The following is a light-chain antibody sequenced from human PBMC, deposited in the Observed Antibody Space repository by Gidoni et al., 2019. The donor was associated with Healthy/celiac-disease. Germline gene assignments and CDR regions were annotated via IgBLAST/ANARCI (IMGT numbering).Light chain of an antibody. CDR3: QQRSNWPRT. CDR2: DAS. CDR1: QSVSRY. J-gene: IGKJ4*01. Sequence: ELVLTQSPATLSLSPGERATLSCRASQSVSRYLAWYQQKPGQAPRLLIYDASNRATGIPARFSGSGSGTDFTLTISSLEPEDFAVYYCQQRSNWPRTFGEGTKVEIK. V-gene: IGKV3-11*01.